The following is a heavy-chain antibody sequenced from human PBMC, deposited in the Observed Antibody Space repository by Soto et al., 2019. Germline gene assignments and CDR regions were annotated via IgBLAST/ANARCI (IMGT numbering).Heavy chain of an antibody. V-gene: IGHV4-34*01. D-gene: IGHD3-10*01. CDR3: ARGLILWFGELSRRGGYYYYMDV. J-gene: IGHJ6*03. Sequence: QVQLQQWGAGLLKPSETLSLTCAVYGGSFSGYXXXXXRQXPGXGLEWIGEINDSGXINYNPSLKSRVTILVDTAKKQISLKLSSVTAADTAVYYCARGLILWFGELSRRGGYYYYMDVWGKGTSVTVSS. CDR1: GGSFSGYX. CDR2: INDSGXI.